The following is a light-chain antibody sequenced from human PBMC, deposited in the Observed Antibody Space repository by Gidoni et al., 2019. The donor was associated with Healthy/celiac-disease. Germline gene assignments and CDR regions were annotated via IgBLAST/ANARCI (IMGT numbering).Light chain of an antibody. Sequence: EIVFPQSPGTLSLSPGERATLSCRASQSVSSSYVAWYQQKPGQAPRLLIYGASSRATGIPDRFSGSGSGTDFTLTISRLEPEDFAVYYCQQYGSSPGFTFGPGTKVDIK. V-gene: IGKV3-20*01. CDR2: GAS. J-gene: IGKJ3*01. CDR1: QSVSSSY. CDR3: QQYGSSPGFT.